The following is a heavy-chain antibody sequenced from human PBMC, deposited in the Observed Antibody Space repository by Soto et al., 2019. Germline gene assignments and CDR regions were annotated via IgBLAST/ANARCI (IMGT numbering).Heavy chain of an antibody. V-gene: IGHV1-18*01. CDR3: ARDHGSAVAGPGDY. CDR1: GYTFTSYG. J-gene: IGHJ4*02. Sequence: ASVKVACKTSGYTFTSYGISWVRQNTGQGLEWMGWISAYNGNTNYAQKLQGRVTMTTDTSTSTAYMELRSLRSDDTAVYYCARDHGSAVAGPGDYWGQGTLVTVSS. CDR2: ISAYNGNT. D-gene: IGHD6-19*01.